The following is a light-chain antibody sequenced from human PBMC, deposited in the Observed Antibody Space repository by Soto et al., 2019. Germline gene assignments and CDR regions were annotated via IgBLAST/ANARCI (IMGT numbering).Light chain of an antibody. CDR3: SSYTSSSTSSYSLV. J-gene: IGLJ3*02. Sequence: QSALTQPASVSGSPGQSITISCTGTSSDIGTYNFVSWYQQHPGKAPKLMIYEVSHRPSGVSNRFSGSKSGNTASLTISGLQAEDEADYYCSSYTSSSTSSYSLVFGGGTKPTVL. V-gene: IGLV2-14*01. CDR2: EVS. CDR1: SSDIGTYNF.